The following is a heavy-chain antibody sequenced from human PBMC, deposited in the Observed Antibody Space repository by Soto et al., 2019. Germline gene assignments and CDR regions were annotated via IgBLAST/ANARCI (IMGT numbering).Heavy chain of an antibody. V-gene: IGHV4-34*01. CDR1: GGSFSGYY. D-gene: IGHD3-9*01. CDR3: ARHRGLYDILTGLKYYFDY. CDR2: INHSGST. Sequence: SETLSLTCAVYGGSFSGYYWSWIRQPPGKGLEWIGEINHSGSTNYNPSLKSRVTISVDTSKNLFSLKLSSVTAADTAVYYCARHRGLYDILTGLKYYFDYWGQGTLVTVSS. J-gene: IGHJ4*02.